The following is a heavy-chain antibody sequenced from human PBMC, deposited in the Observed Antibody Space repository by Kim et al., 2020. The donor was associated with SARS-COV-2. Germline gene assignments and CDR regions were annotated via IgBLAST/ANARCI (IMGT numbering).Heavy chain of an antibody. CDR3: ARGYCSSTSCPHPLDY. D-gene: IGHD2-2*01. Sequence: GGSLRLSCAASGFTFSSYSMNWVRQAPGKGLEWVSSISSSSSYIYYADSVKGRFTISRDNAKNSLYLQMNSLRAEDTAVYYCARGYCSSTSCPHPLDYWGQGTLVTVSS. CDR2: ISSSSSYI. V-gene: IGHV3-21*01. CDR1: GFTFSSYS. J-gene: IGHJ4*02.